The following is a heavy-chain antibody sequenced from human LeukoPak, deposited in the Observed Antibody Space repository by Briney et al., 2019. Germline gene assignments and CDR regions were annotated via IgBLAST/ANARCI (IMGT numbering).Heavy chain of an antibody. V-gene: IGHV3-7*01. D-gene: IGHD2-15*01. CDR2: IRPDGSEG. CDR3: ATVDCSGGSCFSGFDY. CDR1: GFTFSSYW. Sequence: GGSLRLSCAVSGFTFSSYWMSWVRQAPGKGLEWVANIRPDGSEGFYVDSLKGRFTISRDNAKNSLYLQMNSLRAEDTAVYCCATVDCSGGSCFSGFDYWGQGALVTVSS. J-gene: IGHJ4*02.